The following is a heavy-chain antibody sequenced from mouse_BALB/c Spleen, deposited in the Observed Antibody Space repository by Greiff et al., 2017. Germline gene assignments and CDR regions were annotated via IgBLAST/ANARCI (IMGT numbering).Heavy chain of an antibody. CDR2: ISSGSSTI. CDR1: GFTFSSFG. CDR3: ARSYGNYPYFDY. V-gene: IGHV5-17*02. Sequence: EVKLVESGGGLVKPGGSLKLSCAASGFTFSSFGMHWVRQAPEKGLEWVAYISSGSSTIYYADTVKGRFTISRDNPKNTLFLQMTSLRSEDTAMYYCARSYGNYPYFDYWGQGTTLTVSS. D-gene: IGHD2-1*01. J-gene: IGHJ2*01.